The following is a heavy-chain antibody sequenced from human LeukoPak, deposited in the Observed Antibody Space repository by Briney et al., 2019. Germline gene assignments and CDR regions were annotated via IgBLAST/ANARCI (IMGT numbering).Heavy chain of an antibody. D-gene: IGHD3-10*01. J-gene: IGHJ4*02. Sequence: SVKVSCKASGGTFSSYAISWVRQAPGQGLEWMGGIIPIFGTANYAQKFQGRVTITADESTSTAYMELSSLRSEDTAVYYCARGPYYYGSGSYPSYYFDYWGQGTLVTVSS. CDR3: ARGPYYYGSGSYPSYYFDY. CDR2: IIPIFGTA. V-gene: IGHV1-69*13. CDR1: GGTFSSYA.